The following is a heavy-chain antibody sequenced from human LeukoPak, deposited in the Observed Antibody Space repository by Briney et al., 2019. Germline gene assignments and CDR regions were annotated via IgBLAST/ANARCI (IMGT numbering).Heavy chain of an antibody. J-gene: IGHJ4*02. CDR3: AKDVSWRIDY. Sequence: SQTLSLTCAISGDSVSSNIAAWIWIRPSPSRGLEWLGRTYYRSRWYYDYALSVRSRITINQDTSKNQFSLQLNTVTPEDTAVYYCAKDVSWRIDYWGQGTLVTVSS. CDR1: GDSVSSNIAA. V-gene: IGHV6-1*01. D-gene: IGHD6-13*01. CDR2: TYYRSRWYY.